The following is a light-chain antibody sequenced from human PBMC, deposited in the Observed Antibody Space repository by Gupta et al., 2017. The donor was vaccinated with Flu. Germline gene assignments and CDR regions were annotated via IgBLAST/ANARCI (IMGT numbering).Light chain of an antibody. CDR3: QQFDDGHHIS. CDR2: EAS. CDR1: EDISNY. J-gene: IGKJ3*01. Sequence: SRSASVGARVAITCKANEDISNYLNWYQQNPGKATKLLIYEASTLETGVPSRFSGTGSGLEFTLTINNLQAEDTATYFCQQFDDGHHISFGPGTKVDV. V-gene: IGKV1-33*01.